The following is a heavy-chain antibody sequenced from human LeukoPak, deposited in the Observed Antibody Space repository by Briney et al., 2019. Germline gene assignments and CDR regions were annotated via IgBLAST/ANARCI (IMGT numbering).Heavy chain of an antibody. CDR2: NSSGGDNT. J-gene: IGHJ4*02. CDR1: GFTFSSYA. D-gene: IGHD5-18*01. CDR3: AREDATMVLSLDY. V-gene: IGHV3-23*01. Sequence: PGGSLRLSCAASGFTFSSYAMSWVRQAPGKGLEWVSANSSGGDNTYYADSVKGRLTISRDNSKNTLYVQMTSLRAEDTAVYYCAREDATMVLSLDYWGQGALVTVSS.